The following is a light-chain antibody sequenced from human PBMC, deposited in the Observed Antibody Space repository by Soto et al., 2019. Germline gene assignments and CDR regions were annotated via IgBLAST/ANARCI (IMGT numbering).Light chain of an antibody. J-gene: IGLJ1*01. CDR1: SSNVGAGSD. V-gene: IGLV1-40*01. CDR3: CSYAGNHIYV. Sequence: QSVLTQPPSVSGAPGQRVTISCTGSSSNVGAGSDVHWYQHLPGTAPKLLIYGNTNRPSGVPDRFSASKSGTSASLDITGLQAEDEADYYCCSYAGNHIYVFGTGTKVTVL. CDR2: GNT.